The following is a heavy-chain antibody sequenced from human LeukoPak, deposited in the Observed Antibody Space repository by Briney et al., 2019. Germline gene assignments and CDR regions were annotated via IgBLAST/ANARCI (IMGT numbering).Heavy chain of an antibody. V-gene: IGHV3-7*01. CDR2: IDKNGREK. Sequence: SGGSLRLSCTVSGFTFSNYWMRWVRQAPGKGLEWVASIDKNGREKRYVDSVEGRSTISRDNAKNSVYLQMTSLGAEDTAVYYCATYTQNFGAPGTDYWGQGTLVTVSS. CDR1: GFTFSNYW. CDR3: ATYTQNFGAPGTDY. J-gene: IGHJ4*02. D-gene: IGHD3-10*01.